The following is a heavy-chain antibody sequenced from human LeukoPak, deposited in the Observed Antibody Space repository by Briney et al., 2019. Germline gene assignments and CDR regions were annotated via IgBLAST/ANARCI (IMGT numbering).Heavy chain of an antibody. CDR1: GFTFSNYW. V-gene: IGHV3-74*01. Sequence: GGSLRLSCAASGFTFSNYWMHWVRQAPGKGPVWVSRINSDGSSTTSADSVKGRFTISRDNAKNTLYLQMNSLRAEDTAVYYCAKGGATVIDYWGQGILVTVSS. CDR3: AKGGATVIDY. D-gene: IGHD4-17*01. CDR2: INSDGSST. J-gene: IGHJ4*02.